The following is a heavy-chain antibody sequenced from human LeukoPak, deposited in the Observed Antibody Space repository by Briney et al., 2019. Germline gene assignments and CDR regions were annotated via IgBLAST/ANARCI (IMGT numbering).Heavy chain of an antibody. CDR2: ISGSGGSS. CDR3: AKSRTGWYLFDY. D-gene: IGHD6-19*01. V-gene: IGHV3-23*01. J-gene: IGHJ4*02. Sequence: GGSLRLSCAASGFTFSSYAMCWVRQAPGKGLEWVSAISGSGGSSYYADSVKGRFTISRDNSKNTLYLQMNSLRAEDTAIYYCAKSRTGWYLFDYWGQGTLVTVSS. CDR1: GFTFSSYA.